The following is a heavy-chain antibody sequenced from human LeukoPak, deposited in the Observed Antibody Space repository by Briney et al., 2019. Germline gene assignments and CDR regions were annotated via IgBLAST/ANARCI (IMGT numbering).Heavy chain of an antibody. CDR3: VREEDCSSTSCYVV. CDR1: GYSISSGYY. J-gene: IGHJ6*04. CDR2: IYTSGST. D-gene: IGHD2-2*01. Sequence: SPSETLSLTCTVSGYSISSGYYWGWIRQPPGKGLEWIGRIYTSGSTNCNPSLKSRVTISVDTSKNQFSLKLSSVTAADTAVYYCVREEDCSSTSCYVVWGKGTTVTVSS. V-gene: IGHV4-38-2*02.